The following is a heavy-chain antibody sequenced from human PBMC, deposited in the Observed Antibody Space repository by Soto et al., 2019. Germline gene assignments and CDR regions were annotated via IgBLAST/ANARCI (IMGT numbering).Heavy chain of an antibody. J-gene: IGHJ4*02. CDR3: ASLPFCSGGSCSYFDY. Sequence: SETLSLTCAVSGNSISSAYFWAWIRQPPGKGLEYIGSIYHSGSTYYNPSLKSRVTISVDMSRSQFSLKLSSVTATDTAVYYCASLPFCSGGSCSYFDYWGQGTLVTVSS. CDR1: GNSISSAYF. D-gene: IGHD2-15*01. V-gene: IGHV4-38-2*01. CDR2: IYHSGST.